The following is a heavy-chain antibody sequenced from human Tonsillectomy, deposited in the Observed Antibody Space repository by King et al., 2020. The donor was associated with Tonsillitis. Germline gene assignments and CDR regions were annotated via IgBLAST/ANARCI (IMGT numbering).Heavy chain of an antibody. Sequence: QLVQSGGGLVQPGRSLRLSCTASGFTFGDYAMSWFRQAPGKGLEWVGFIRSKAYGGTTEYAASVKGRFTISRDDSKSIAYLQMNSLKTEDTAVYYCTSSRQGWLQLNWGQGTLVTVSS. CDR3: TSSRQGWLQLN. CDR2: IRSKAYGGTT. J-gene: IGHJ4*02. D-gene: IGHD5-24*01. V-gene: IGHV3-49*03. CDR1: GFTFGDYA.